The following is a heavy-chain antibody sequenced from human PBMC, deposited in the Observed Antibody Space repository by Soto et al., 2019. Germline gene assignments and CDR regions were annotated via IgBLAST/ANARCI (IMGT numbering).Heavy chain of an antibody. J-gene: IGHJ6*02. CDR1: GYTFTSYD. D-gene: IGHD3-10*01. Sequence: QVQLVQSGAEVKKPGASVKVSCKASGYTFTSYDINWVRQTTGQGLEWMGWMNPNSGNKGYAQKFQGRVPMTRDPPIRTAYMELSSLRSEDPARYYRAGEKSYGMDVWGQGTTVTVSS. V-gene: IGHV1-8*01. CDR3: AGEKSYGMDV. CDR2: MNPNSGNK.